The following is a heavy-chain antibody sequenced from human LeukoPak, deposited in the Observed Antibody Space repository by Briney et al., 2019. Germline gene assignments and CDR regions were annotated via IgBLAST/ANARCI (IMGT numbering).Heavy chain of an antibody. V-gene: IGHV4-34*01. CDR3: ARGLRVEL. D-gene: IGHD3-16*01. J-gene: IGHJ5*02. CDR1: GGSFSGYY. Sequence: SGTLSLTCAVYGGSFSGYYWSWIRQPPGKGLEWIGEINHSGSTNYNPSLKSRVTISVDTSKNQFSLKLSSVTAADTAVYYCARGLRVELWGQGTLVTVSS. CDR2: INHSGST.